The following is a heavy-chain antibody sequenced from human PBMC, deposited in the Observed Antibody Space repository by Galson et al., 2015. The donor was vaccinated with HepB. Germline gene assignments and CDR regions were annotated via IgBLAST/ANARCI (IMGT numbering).Heavy chain of an antibody. CDR2: ISGSDGST. V-gene: IGHV3-23*01. Sequence: SLRLSCAASGFTFSNYAMSWVRQAPGKGLEWVSLISGSDGSTYYADSVKGRFTISRDNSRKTLYLQMSDLRAEDTAVYYCAKRAHRALSSSTINYWGQGTLVTVSS. D-gene: IGHD2-2*01. CDR3: AKRAHRALSSSTINY. CDR1: GFTFSNYA. J-gene: IGHJ4*02.